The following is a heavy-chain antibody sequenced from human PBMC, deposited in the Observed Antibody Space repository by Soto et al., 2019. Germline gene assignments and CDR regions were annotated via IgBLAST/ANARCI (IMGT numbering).Heavy chain of an antibody. D-gene: IGHD2-21*02. CDR3: AKGSTAISSNYFDY. J-gene: IGHJ4*02. Sequence: PGRSLRLSCAASGFIFSSYDMSWVRQAPGKGLEWVSAISGSGGSTYYADSVKGRFTISRDNSKNTLYLQMNSLRAEDTAVYYCAKGSTAISSNYFDYWGQGTLVTVSS. V-gene: IGHV3-23*01. CDR2: ISGSGGST. CDR1: GFIFSSYD.